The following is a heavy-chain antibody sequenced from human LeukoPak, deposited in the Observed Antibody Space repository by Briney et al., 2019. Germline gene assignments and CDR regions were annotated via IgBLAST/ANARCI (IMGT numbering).Heavy chain of an antibody. CDR3: ARQGGGRYSYEDY. Sequence: PSETLSLTCTVSGGSISSSSYYWGWIRQPPGKGLEWIGSIYYSGSTYYSPSLRSRVTISVDTSKNQFSLKLSSVTAADTAVYYCARQGGGRYSYEDYWGQGTLVTVSS. CDR2: IYYSGST. V-gene: IGHV4-39*01. J-gene: IGHJ4*02. CDR1: GGSISSSSYY. D-gene: IGHD5-18*01.